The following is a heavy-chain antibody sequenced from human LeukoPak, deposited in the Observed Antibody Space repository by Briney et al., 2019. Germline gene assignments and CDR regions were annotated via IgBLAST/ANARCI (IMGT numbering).Heavy chain of an antibody. CDR2: INPIFGTA. Sequence: SVKVSCKASGGSFNSYAITWVRQAPGQGLEWMGGINPIFGTANYAEKFQDRVTITADESTSTAYMELSSLRSEDTAMYYCARVQFYYGSGSYRTGFDYWGQGTLVTVSS. CDR3: ARVQFYYGSGSYRTGFDY. V-gene: IGHV1-69*13. D-gene: IGHD3-10*01. CDR1: GGSFNSYA. J-gene: IGHJ4*02.